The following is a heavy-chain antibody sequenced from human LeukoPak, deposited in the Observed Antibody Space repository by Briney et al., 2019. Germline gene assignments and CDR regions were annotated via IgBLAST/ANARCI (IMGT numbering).Heavy chain of an antibody. D-gene: IGHD6-19*01. V-gene: IGHV1-2*02. Sequence: ASVKVSCKASGYTFTGYYVHWVRQAPGQGLEWMGWTNPNSGGTNYAQKFQGRVTMTRDTSISTAYMELSRLRSDDTAVYYCAREAWSVAGIESIEHFDYWGQGTLVTVSS. CDR1: GYTFTGYY. CDR2: TNPNSGGT. J-gene: IGHJ4*02. CDR3: AREAWSVAGIESIEHFDY.